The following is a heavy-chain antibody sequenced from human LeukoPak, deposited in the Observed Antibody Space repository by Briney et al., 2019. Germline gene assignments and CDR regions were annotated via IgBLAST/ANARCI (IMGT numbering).Heavy chain of an antibody. CDR2: IYYSGST. CDR3: ARLTTRPGGIRPLIMDF. Sequence: SETLSLTCSVSNGSISSDYWTWIRQPPGKGLEWIGYIYYSGSTKYNPSLESRSTISLDTSRNQFSLKLTSMSAADTAVYYCARLTTRPGGIRPLIMDFWGQGTLVTVSS. CDR1: NGSISSDY. D-gene: IGHD3-10*01. V-gene: IGHV4-59*01. J-gene: IGHJ4*01.